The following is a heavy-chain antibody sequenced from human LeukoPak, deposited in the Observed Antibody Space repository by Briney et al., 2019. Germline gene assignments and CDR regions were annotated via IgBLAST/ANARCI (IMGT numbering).Heavy chain of an antibody. V-gene: IGHV4-59*01. J-gene: IGHJ4*02. CDR1: GGSISSYY. CDR2: IYYSGST. D-gene: IGHD6-6*01. CDR3: TRRDYSSSDYFDY. Sequence: SETLSLTCTVSGGSISSYYWSWIRQPPGKGLEWIGYIYYSGSTNYNPSLKSRVTISVDTSKNQFSLKLSSVTAADTAVYYCTRRDYSSSDYFDYWGQGTLVTVSS.